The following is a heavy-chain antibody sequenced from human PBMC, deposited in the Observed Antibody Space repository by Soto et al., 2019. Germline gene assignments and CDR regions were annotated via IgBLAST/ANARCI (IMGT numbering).Heavy chain of an antibody. Sequence: QVQLVQSGAEVKKPGSSVKVSCRASGGTLSSYAITWERQAPGQGLEWMGGIIPIFGTTNYAQKFQGRITITADETTSTAYMDLSSRRAEDTAMYYCARDSDLSNDYRGQGTLV. D-gene: IGHD4-4*01. V-gene: IGHV1-69*01. CDR1: GGTLSSYA. CDR2: IIPIFGTT. CDR3: ARDSDLSNDY. J-gene: IGHJ4*02.